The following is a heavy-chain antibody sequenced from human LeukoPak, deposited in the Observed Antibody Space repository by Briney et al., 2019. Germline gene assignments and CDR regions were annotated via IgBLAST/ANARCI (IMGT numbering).Heavy chain of an antibody. J-gene: IGHJ4*02. CDR3: AKVGDYDFWSGYSLWDY. Sequence: GGSLRLSCAASGFTFSSYWMSWVRQAPGKGLEWVANIKQDGSEKYYVDSVKGRFTISRDNAKNSLYLQMNSLRAEDTAVYYCAKVGDYDFWSGYSLWDYWGQGTLVTVSS. CDR1: GFTFSSYW. CDR2: IKQDGSEK. V-gene: IGHV3-7*03. D-gene: IGHD3-3*01.